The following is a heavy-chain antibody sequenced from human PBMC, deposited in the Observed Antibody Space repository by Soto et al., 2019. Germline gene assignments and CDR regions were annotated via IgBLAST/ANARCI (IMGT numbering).Heavy chain of an antibody. J-gene: IGHJ6*02. D-gene: IGHD3-22*01. V-gene: IGHV1-69*13. CDR3: ARARQYYYDSSGYYYSDGMDV. CDR2: IIPIFGTA. CDR1: GGTFSSYA. Sequence: SVKVSCKASGGTFSSYAISWVRQAPGQGLEWMGGIIPIFGTANYAQKFQGRVTITADESTSTAYMELSSLRSEDTAVYYCARARQYYYDSSGYYYSDGMDVWGQGTTVTV.